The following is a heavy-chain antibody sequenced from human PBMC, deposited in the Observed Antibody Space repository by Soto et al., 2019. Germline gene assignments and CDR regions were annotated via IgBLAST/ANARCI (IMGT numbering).Heavy chain of an antibody. CDR2: VHHSGST. CDR3: AREGDHPFSLGY. Sequence: QVQLQESGPGLVKPSGFLSLTCAVSGGSITDKWWSWIRQTPGKGLEWIGEVHHSGSTNYSPSLKSRVTMSVDTSKNDFSLKLFSLTAADTAIYYCAREGDHPFSLGYWGQGTLVTVSS. V-gene: IGHV4-4*02. D-gene: IGHD3-16*01. CDR1: GGSITDKW. J-gene: IGHJ4*02.